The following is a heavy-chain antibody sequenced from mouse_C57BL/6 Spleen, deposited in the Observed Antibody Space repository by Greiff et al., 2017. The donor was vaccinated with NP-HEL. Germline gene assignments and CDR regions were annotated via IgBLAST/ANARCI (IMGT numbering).Heavy chain of an antibody. Sequence: VQLQQSGPELVKPGASVKISCKASGYSFTSYYIHWVKQRPGQGLEWIGWIYPGSGNTKYNEKFKGKATLTADTSSSTAYMQLSSLTSEDSAVYYCANYDYDWGFDYWGQGTTLTVSS. CDR1: GYSFTSYY. CDR2: IYPGSGNT. CDR3: ANYDYDWGFDY. J-gene: IGHJ2*01. D-gene: IGHD2-4*01. V-gene: IGHV1-66*01.